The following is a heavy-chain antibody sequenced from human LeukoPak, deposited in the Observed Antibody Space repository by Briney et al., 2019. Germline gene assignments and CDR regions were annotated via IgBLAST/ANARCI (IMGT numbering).Heavy chain of an antibody. CDR2: ISWDGGST. Sequence: QAGGSLRLSCAASGFTFDDYAMHWVRQAPGKGLEWVSLISWDGGSTYYADSVKGRFTISRDNSKNSLYLQMNSLRTEDTALYYCAIAAAGHGFDYWGQGTLVTVSS. CDR1: GFTFDDYA. J-gene: IGHJ4*02. V-gene: IGHV3-43*01. D-gene: IGHD6-13*01. CDR3: AIAAAGHGFDY.